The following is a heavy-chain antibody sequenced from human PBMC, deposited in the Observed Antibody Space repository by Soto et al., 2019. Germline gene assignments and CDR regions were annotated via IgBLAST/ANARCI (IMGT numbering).Heavy chain of an antibody. Sequence: GASVKVSCKASGYTFTSYGISWVRQAPGQGLEWMGWISPYNDNRHYAQKVQGRVTMTTDTPTSTVYMELRSLGSDDTAVYYCAREYCSGSSCAGVDYWGQGTLVTVSS. CDR3: AREYCSGSSCAGVDY. CDR1: GYTFTSYG. CDR2: ISPYNDNR. V-gene: IGHV1-18*01. D-gene: IGHD2-2*01. J-gene: IGHJ4*02.